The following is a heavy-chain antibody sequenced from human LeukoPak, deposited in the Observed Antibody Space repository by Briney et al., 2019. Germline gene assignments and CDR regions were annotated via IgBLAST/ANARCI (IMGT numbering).Heavy chain of an antibody. CDR3: AAGYYDSIGSYYYGMDV. CDR1: GFTFTSSA. J-gene: IGHJ6*02. CDR2: IVVGGGNT. D-gene: IGHD3-22*01. V-gene: IGHV1-58*01. Sequence: VASVKVSCKASGFTFTSSAVQWVRQARGQRLEWIGWIVVGGGNTNYAQKFQERVTITRDMSTSTAYMELSSLRSEDTAVYYCAAGYYDSIGSYYYGMDVWGQGTTVTVSS.